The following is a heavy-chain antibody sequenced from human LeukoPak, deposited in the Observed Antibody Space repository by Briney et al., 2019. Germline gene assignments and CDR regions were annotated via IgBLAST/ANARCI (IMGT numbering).Heavy chain of an antibody. V-gene: IGHV5-10-1*01. Sequence: GESLRISCKGSGYSFTSYWISWVRQMPGKGLEWMGRIDPSDSYTNYSPSFQGHVTISADKSISTAYLQWSSLKASDTAMYYCARHEAGYFDWLSSPYHFDYWGQGTLVTVSS. CDR1: GYSFTSYW. CDR3: ARHEAGYFDWLSSPYHFDY. J-gene: IGHJ4*02. CDR2: IDPSDSYT. D-gene: IGHD3-9*01.